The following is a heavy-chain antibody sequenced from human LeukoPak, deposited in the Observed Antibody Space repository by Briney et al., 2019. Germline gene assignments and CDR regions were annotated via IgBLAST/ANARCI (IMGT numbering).Heavy chain of an antibody. J-gene: IGHJ4*02. D-gene: IGHD6-19*01. CDR1: GYTFTGYY. V-gene: IGHV1-2*02. Sequence: ASVKVSCKASGYTFTGYYMHWVRQAPGQGLEWMGWINPNSSGTNYAQKFQGRVTTTRDTSISTAYMELSRLRSDDTAVYYCARAEWLVLRDDYWGQGTLVTVSS. CDR3: ARAEWLVLRDDY. CDR2: INPNSSGT.